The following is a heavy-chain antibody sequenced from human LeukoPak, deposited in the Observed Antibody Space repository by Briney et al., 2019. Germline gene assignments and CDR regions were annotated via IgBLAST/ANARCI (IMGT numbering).Heavy chain of an antibody. CDR2: IYYSGST. CDR1: GGSISSYN. Sequence: PSETLSLTCTVSGGSISSYNWSWIRQPPGKGLEWIGYIYYSGSTNYNPSLKSRVTISVDTSKNQFSLKLSSVTAADTAVYYCARALTRDGYKSDFDYWGQGTLVTVSS. D-gene: IGHD5-24*01. V-gene: IGHV4-59*01. J-gene: IGHJ4*02. CDR3: ARALTRDGYKSDFDY.